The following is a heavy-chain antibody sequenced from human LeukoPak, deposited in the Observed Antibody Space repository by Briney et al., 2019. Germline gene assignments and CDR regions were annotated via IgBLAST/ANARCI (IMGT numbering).Heavy chain of an antibody. J-gene: IGHJ4*02. CDR1: GGSFSGYY. D-gene: IGHD5-18*01. CDR2: INHSGST. V-gene: IGHV4-34*01. Sequence: KSSETLSLTRAVYGGSFSGYYWSWIRQPPGKGLEWIGEINHSGSTNYNPSLKSRVTISVDTSKNQFSLKLSSVTAADTAVYYCARGGYRQIDYWGQGTLVTVSS. CDR3: ARGGYRQIDY.